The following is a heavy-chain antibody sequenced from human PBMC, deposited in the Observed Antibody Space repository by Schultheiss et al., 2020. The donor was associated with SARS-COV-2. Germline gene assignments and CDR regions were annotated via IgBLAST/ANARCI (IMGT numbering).Heavy chain of an antibody. CDR3: ARVRGYCSGGSCYFDY. D-gene: IGHD2-15*01. J-gene: IGHJ4*02. V-gene: IGHV4-39*07. Sequence: SETLSLTCTVSGGSVSSGSYYWGWIRQPPGKGLEWIGSIYHSGSTYYNPSLKSRVTISVDTSKNQFSLKLSSVTAADTAVYYCARVRGYCSGGSCYFDYWGQGTLVTVSS. CDR1: GGSVSSGSYY. CDR2: IYHSGST.